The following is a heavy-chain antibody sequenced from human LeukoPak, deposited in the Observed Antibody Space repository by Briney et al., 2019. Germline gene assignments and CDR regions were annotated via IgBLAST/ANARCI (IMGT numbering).Heavy chain of an antibody. D-gene: IGHD6-19*01. Sequence: ASVKVSCKAFGYTFTSNYMHWVRQAPGQGLEWMGWINSNSGGTNYAQKFQGRVTMTEDTSTDTAYMELSSLRSEDTAVYYCATVTVAGIPAPDYWGQGTLVTVSS. CDR2: INSNSGGT. V-gene: IGHV1-2*02. CDR3: ATVTVAGIPAPDY. J-gene: IGHJ4*02. CDR1: GYTFTSNY.